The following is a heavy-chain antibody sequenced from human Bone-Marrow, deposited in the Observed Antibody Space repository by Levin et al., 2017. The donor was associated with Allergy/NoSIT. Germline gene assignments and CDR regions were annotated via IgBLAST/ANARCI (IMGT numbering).Heavy chain of an antibody. D-gene: IGHD3-3*01. CDR1: GYTFTGYY. CDR2: INPNSGGT. CDR3: ARDFSIGLWSGYYPDY. J-gene: IGHJ4*02. Sequence: ASVKVSCKASGYTFTGYYMHWVRQAPGQGLEWMGWINPNSGGTNYAQKFQGRVTMTRDTSISTAYMELSRLRSDDTAVYYCARDFSIGLWSGYYPDYWGQGTLVTVSS. V-gene: IGHV1-2*02.